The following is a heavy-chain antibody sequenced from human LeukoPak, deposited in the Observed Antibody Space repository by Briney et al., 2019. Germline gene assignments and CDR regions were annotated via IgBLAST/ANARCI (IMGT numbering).Heavy chain of an antibody. J-gene: IGHJ4*02. Sequence: GGSLRLSCAASGFTFSSYAMHWVRQAPGKGLEWVAVISYDGSNKYYADSVKGRFTISRDNSKNTLYLQMNSLRAEDTAVYYCARGPSGGPDYWGQGTLVTVSS. CDR2: ISYDGSNK. CDR1: GFTFSSYA. V-gene: IGHV3-30*14. D-gene: IGHD2-15*01. CDR3: ARGPSGGPDY.